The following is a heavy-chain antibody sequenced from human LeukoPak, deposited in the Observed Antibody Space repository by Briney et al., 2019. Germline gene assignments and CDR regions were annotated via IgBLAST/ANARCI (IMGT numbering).Heavy chain of an antibody. D-gene: IGHD3-3*01. CDR2: ISSSSSYI. CDR1: GFTFSTYR. V-gene: IGHV3-21*01. CDR3: AKGFLEWSLFLPQFDY. J-gene: IGHJ4*02. Sequence: PGGSLRLSCAASGFTFSTYRMNWVRQAPGKGLEWVSFISSSSSYIYYADSVKGRFTISRDNAKNSLYLQMNSLRAEDTAVYYCAKGFLEWSLFLPQFDYWGQGTLVTVSS.